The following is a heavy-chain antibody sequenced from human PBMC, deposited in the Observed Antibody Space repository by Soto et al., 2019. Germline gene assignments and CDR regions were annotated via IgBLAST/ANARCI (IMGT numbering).Heavy chain of an antibody. CDR2: IDPGNGNT. CDR1: GYTFTGNA. CDR3: ARSEAGYSRFDY. J-gene: IGHJ4*02. V-gene: IGHV1-3*01. D-gene: IGHD3-9*01. Sequence: QVQLVQSGAEVKNPGASVKVSCRASGYTFTGNAIHWIRQAPGQRLEWIGKIDPGNGNTKYSQNFQGRVTITRDTSARAADMELNTLGSEDTSIYYCARSEAGYSRFDYWGQATLVTVSS.